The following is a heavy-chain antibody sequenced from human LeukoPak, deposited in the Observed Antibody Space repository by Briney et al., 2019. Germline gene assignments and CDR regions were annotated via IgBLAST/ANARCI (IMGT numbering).Heavy chain of an antibody. D-gene: IGHD3-3*01. CDR3: ARGDFWSGPADY. Sequence: GGSLRLSCAASGFNFSTYAMHWVRQAPGKGLEWVAVISYDGSNKYYADSVKGRFTISRDNSKNTLYLQMNSLRAEDTAVYYCARGDFWSGPADYWGQGTLVTVSS. J-gene: IGHJ4*02. CDR1: GFNFSTYA. V-gene: IGHV3-30-3*01. CDR2: ISYDGSNK.